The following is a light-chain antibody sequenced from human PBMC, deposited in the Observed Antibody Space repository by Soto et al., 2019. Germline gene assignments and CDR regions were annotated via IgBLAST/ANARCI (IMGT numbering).Light chain of an antibody. J-gene: IGKJ1*01. CDR3: QQYGSSPRT. Sequence: EIVMTQSPATLSVSPLEIATLSFRASQSVSSNLAWYQQKPGQAPRLLIYDASSRATGIPDRFSGSGSGTDFTLTISRLEPEDFAVYYCQQYGSSPRTFGQGTKVDIK. CDR2: DAS. V-gene: IGKV3-20*01. CDR1: QSVSSN.